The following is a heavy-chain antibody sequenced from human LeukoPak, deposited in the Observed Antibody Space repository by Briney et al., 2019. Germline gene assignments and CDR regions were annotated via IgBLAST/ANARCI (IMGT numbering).Heavy chain of an antibody. J-gene: IGHJ4*02. D-gene: IGHD1-26*01. CDR2: ISWNSGSI. CDR1: GFTFDDYA. CDR3: AKDTISGGVSGSYDY. V-gene: IGHV3-9*01. Sequence: GGSLRLSCAASGFTFDDYAMHWVRQAPGKGLEWVSGISWNSGSIGYADSVKGRFTISRDNAKNSLYLQMNSLRAEDTALYYCAKDTISGGVSGSYDYWGQGTLATVSS.